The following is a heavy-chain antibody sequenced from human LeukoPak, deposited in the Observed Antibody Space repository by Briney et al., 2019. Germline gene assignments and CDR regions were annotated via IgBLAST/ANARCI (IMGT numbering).Heavy chain of an antibody. CDR2: IYYSGST. V-gene: IGHV4-59*01. J-gene: IGHJ4*02. CDR3: ARGKYYDSSGYPKALDY. Sequence: SETLSLTCTVSGGSISNYYWNWIRQPPGKGLECIGYIYYSGSTNYNPSLKSRVTISLDTSKNQFSLKLSSVTAADTAVYYCARGKYYDSSGYPKALDYWGQGTLVTVSS. CDR1: GGSISNYY. D-gene: IGHD3-22*01.